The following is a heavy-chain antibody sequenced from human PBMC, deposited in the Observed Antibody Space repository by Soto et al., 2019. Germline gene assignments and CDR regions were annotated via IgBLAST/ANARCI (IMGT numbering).Heavy chain of an antibody. D-gene: IGHD6-19*01. CDR2: ISYDGSNK. CDR1: GFTFSSYG. J-gene: IGHJ4*02. CDR3: AKDQRSIAVAGTPYFDY. V-gene: IGHV3-30*18. Sequence: LRLSCAASGFTFSSYGMHWVRQAPGKGLEWVAVISYDGSNKYYADSVKGRFTISRDNSKNTLYLQMNSLRAEDTAVYYCAKDQRSIAVAGTPYFDYWGQGTLVTVSS.